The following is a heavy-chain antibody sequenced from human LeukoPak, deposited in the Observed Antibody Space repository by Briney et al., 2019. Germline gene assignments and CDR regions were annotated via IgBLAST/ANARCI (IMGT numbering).Heavy chain of an antibody. Sequence: SLRLSXAASGFTFSSYAMSWVRQAPGKGLEWVSAISGSGGSTYYADSVKGRFTISRDNSKNTLYLQMNSLRAEDTAVYYCAKCGYGGYYYYGMDVWGQGTTVTVSS. CDR1: GFTFSSYA. J-gene: IGHJ6*02. D-gene: IGHD4-23*01. CDR3: AKCGYGGYYYYGMDV. CDR2: ISGSGGST. V-gene: IGHV3-23*01.